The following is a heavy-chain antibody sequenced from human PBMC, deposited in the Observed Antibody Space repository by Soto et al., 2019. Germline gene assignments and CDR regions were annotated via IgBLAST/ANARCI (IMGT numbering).Heavy chain of an antibody. CDR3: AKDSVSYGDSPGTDY. D-gene: IGHD4-17*01. Sequence: EVQLLESGGGLVQPGGSLRLSCAASGFTFSSYAMSWVRQAPGKGLEWVSAISGSGGSTYYADSGKGRFTISRDNSKNTLYLQMNGVRAEDTAVYYCAKDSVSYGDSPGTDYWGQGTLVTVSS. J-gene: IGHJ4*02. CDR2: ISGSGGST. V-gene: IGHV3-23*01. CDR1: GFTFSSYA.